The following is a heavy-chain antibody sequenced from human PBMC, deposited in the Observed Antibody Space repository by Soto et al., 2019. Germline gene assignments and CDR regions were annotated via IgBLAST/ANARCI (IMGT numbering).Heavy chain of an antibody. V-gene: IGHV4-4*02. CDR1: GASISSSNW. CDR2: IYHSGST. Sequence: PSETLSLTCAVSGASISSSNWWSWVRQPPGKGLEWIGEIYHSGSTNYNPSLKSRVTISVDKSRNQFSLKLSSVTAADTAVYYCAVGGVVVTVGAFDIWGQGTMVTVSS. J-gene: IGHJ3*02. CDR3: AVGGVVVTVGAFDI. D-gene: IGHD2-21*02.